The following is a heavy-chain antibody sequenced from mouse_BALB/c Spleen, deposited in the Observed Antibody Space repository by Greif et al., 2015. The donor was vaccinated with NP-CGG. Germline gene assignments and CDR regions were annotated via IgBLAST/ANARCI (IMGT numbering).Heavy chain of an antibody. CDR2: IHYSGST. V-gene: IGHV3-1*02. D-gene: IGHD1-1*01. Sequence: EVKLMESGPDLVKPSQSLSLTYTVTGYSITSGYSWHWIRQFPGNKLEWMGYIHYSGSTNYNPSLKSRISITRDTSKNQFFLQLNSVTTEDTATYYCAIFTTGGVFDYWGQGTTLTVSS. J-gene: IGHJ2*01. CDR3: AIFTTGGVFDY. CDR1: GYSITSGYS.